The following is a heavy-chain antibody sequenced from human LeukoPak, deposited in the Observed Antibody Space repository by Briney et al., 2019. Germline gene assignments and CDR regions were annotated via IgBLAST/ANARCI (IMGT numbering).Heavy chain of an antibody. CDR2: ISSNGDNT. J-gene: IGHJ4*02. CDR3: VRGTGY. CDR1: GFTFSTYV. V-gene: IGHV3-64D*06. Sequence: GGSLRLSCSVSGFTFSTYVMHWVRQAPGKGLEYVSAISSNGDNTYCADSVKGRFTISRDNSKNTLYLQMSSLRADDTAVYYCVRGTGYWGQGTLVTVSS.